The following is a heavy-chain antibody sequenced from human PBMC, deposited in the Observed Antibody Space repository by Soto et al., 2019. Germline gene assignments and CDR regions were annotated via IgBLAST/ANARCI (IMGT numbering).Heavy chain of an antibody. V-gene: IGHV4-59*12. CDR1: GGSISSYY. Sequence: PSETLSLTCPVSGGSISSYYWSWIRQPPGKGLEWIGYIYFTGSTNYNPSLKSRVTISVDTSKNQFSLKLTSVTAADTAVYYCARFVPCSDGTCAPDYWGQGTLVTVSS. D-gene: IGHD2-15*01. CDR3: ARFVPCSDGTCAPDY. J-gene: IGHJ4*02. CDR2: IYFTGST.